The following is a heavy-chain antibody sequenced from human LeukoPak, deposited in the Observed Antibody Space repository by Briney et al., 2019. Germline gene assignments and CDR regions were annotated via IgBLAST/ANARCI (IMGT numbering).Heavy chain of an antibody. J-gene: IGHJ4*02. D-gene: IGHD3-10*01. CDR2: FDPEDGET. Sequence: EASVTVSCKVSGYTLTELSMHWVRQAPGKGLEWMGGFDPEDGETIYAQKFQGRVTMTEDTSTDTAYMELRSLRSDDTAVYYCARVERYYYGSGSYYSWGYFDYWGQGTLVTVSS. CDR1: GYTLTELS. V-gene: IGHV1-24*01. CDR3: ARVERYYYGSGSYYSWGYFDY.